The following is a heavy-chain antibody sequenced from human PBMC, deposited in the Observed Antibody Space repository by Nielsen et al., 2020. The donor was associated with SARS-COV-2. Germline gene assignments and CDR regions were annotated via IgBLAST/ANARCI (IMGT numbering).Heavy chain of an antibody. V-gene: IGHV3-33*01. Sequence: GESLKISCAASGFTFSSYGMHWVRQAPGKGLEWVAVIWYDGSNKYYADSVKGRFTISRDNAKNSLYLQMNSLRAEDTAVYYCARERYSSSSVPFDYWGQGTLVTVSS. CDR2: IWYDGSNK. CDR3: ARERYSSSSVPFDY. CDR1: GFTFSSYG. D-gene: IGHD6-6*01. J-gene: IGHJ4*02.